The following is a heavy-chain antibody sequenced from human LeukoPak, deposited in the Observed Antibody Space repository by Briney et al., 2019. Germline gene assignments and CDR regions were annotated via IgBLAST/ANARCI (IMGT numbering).Heavy chain of an antibody. V-gene: IGHV3-48*03. CDR2: MSSSGSAK. J-gene: IGHJ2*01. Sequence: PGGSLRLSCAASGFTFSSYEMNWVRQAPGKGLEWVSYMSSSGSAKYYADSVKGRFIISRDNAKNSLYLQMNSLRAEDTALYYCARDRRWYFDLWGRGTLVTVSS. CDR1: GFTFSSYE. CDR3: ARDRRWYFDL.